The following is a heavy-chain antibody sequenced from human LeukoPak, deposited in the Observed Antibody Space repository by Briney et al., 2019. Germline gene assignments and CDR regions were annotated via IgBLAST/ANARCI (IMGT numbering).Heavy chain of an antibody. J-gene: IGHJ5*02. D-gene: IGHD3-10*01. CDR1: GGSISSSSYY. Sequence: SETLSLTCTVSGGSISSSSYYWGWIRQPPGKGLEWIGSIYYSGSTYYNPSLKSRVTISVDTSKNQFSLKLSSVTAADTAVYYCAPFGELSHGFDPWGQGTLVTVSS. V-gene: IGHV4-39*01. CDR2: IYYSGST. CDR3: APFGELSHGFDP.